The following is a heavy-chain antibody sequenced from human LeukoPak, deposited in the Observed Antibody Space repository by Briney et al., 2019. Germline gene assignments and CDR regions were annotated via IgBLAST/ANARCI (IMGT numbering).Heavy chain of an antibody. J-gene: IGHJ5*01. D-gene: IGHD3-10*01. CDR2: IYDRGPA. CDR3: ARSRQASGLFNS. V-gene: IGHV4-30-2*01. Sequence: SETLSLTCAVYGEPFNGYSWNWIRQPPGKGLEWIGCIYDRGPAYYNPSLKSRFTISVDRPKNQFFLNVTSLTAADTAVYYCARSRQASGLFNSWGQGTLVVVSS. CDR1: GEPFNGYS.